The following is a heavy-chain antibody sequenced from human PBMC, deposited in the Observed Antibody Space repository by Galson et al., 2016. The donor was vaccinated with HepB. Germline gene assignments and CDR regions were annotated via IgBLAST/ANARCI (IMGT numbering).Heavy chain of an antibody. Sequence: SLRLSCAASGFSFSRSAMHWVRQAPGKGLEWVAVISHEGRRKYYADSVKGRFTISRDNSKNSLDLQMSTLRADDTAVYFCAKEGGSRYFDWLLKNGYFQHWGQGTLVTVSS. J-gene: IGHJ1*01. CDR1: GFSFSRSA. V-gene: IGHV3-30*18. CDR2: ISHEGRRK. CDR3: AKEGGSRYFDWLLKNGYFQH. D-gene: IGHD3-9*01.